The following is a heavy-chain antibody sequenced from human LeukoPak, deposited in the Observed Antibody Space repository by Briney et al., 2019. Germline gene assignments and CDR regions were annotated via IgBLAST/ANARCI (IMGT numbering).Heavy chain of an antibody. J-gene: IGHJ4*02. V-gene: IGHV1-18*01. D-gene: IGHD2-2*02. CDR1: GYTFTSYG. CDR3: ARVGRYCSSTSCYTENPFDY. Sequence: GASVKVSCKASGYTFTSYGISWVRQAPGQGLEWMGWISAYNGNTNYAQKLQGRVTMTTDTSTSTAYMELRSLRSDDTAVYYCARVGRYCSSTSCYTENPFDYWGQGTLVTVSS. CDR2: ISAYNGNT.